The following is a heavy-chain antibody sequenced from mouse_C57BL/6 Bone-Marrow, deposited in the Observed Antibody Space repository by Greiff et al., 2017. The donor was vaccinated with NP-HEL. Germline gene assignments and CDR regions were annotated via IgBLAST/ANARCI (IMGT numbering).Heavy chain of an antibody. V-gene: IGHV5-4*01. D-gene: IGHD1-1*01. CDR1: GFTFSSYA. CDR3: AREGGYYYGSSYVWYFDV. CDR2: ISAGGSYT. J-gene: IGHJ1*03. Sequence: DVKLQESGGGLVKPGGSLKLSCAASGFTFSSYAMSWVRQTPEKRLEWVATISAGGSYTYYPDNVKGRFTISRDNAKNNLYLQMSHLKSEDTAMYYCAREGGYYYGSSYVWYFDVWGTGTTVTVSS.